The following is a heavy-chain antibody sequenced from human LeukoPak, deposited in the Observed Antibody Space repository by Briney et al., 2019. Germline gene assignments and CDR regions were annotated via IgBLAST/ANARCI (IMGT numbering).Heavy chain of an antibody. V-gene: IGHV4-39*01. CDR2: ILYSGST. D-gene: IGHD6-19*01. Sequence: SETLSLTCTASGGSVSSSYYWGWIRQSPGKGLEWIGSILYSGSTYYNPSLKSRVTISIDTSENQFSLKLSSVTAADTAVYYCATTPALAVAGTLDPKEWGQGTLVTVSS. J-gene: IGHJ4*02. CDR1: GGSVSSSYY. CDR3: ATTPALAVAGTLDPKE.